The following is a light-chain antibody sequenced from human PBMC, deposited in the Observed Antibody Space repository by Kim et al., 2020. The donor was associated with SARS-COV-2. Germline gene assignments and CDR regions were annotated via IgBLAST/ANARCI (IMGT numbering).Light chain of an antibody. J-gene: IGLJ2*01. CDR2: GKN. CDR1: SLRSYY. V-gene: IGLV3-19*01. CDR3: NSRDSSGNLVV. Sequence: LGQTVRITCQGDSLRSYYASWYQQKPGQAPVLVIYGKNNRPSGIPDRFSGSSSGNTASLTITGTQAEDEADYYCNSRDSSGNLVVFGGGTKLTVL.